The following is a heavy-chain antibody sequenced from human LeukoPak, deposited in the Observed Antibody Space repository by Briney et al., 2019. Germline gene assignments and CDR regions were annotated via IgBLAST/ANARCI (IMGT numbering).Heavy chain of an antibody. CDR3: TSGYDYVWGSYRSLDY. Sequence: GGSLRLSCTASGFTFGDYAMSWVRQAPGKGLEWVGFIRSKAYGGTTEYAASVKGRFTISRDDSKSIAYLQMNSLKTEDTAVYYCTSGYDYVWGSYRSLDYWGQGTLVTVSS. CDR1: GFTFGDYA. CDR2: IRSKAYGGTT. D-gene: IGHD3-16*02. V-gene: IGHV3-49*04. J-gene: IGHJ4*02.